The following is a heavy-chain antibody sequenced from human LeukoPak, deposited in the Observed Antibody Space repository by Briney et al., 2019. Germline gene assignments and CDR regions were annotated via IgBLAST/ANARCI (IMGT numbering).Heavy chain of an antibody. V-gene: IGHV3-48*03. CDR2: ISSSGSTI. D-gene: IGHD2-15*01. J-gene: IGHJ4*02. CDR1: GFTFMSYE. Sequence: GGSLRLSCTASGFTFMSYEMNWVRQAPGKGLEWVSYISSSGSTIYYADSVKGRFTISRDNAKNSLYLQMNSLRAEDTAVYYCAREGGTGGYFDYWGQGTLVTVSS. CDR3: AREGGTGGYFDY.